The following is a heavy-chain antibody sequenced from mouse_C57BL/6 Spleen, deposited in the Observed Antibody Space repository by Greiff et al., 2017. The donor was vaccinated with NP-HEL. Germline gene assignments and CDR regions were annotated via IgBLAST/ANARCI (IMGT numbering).Heavy chain of an antibody. CDR3: ARRDWDEGYWYFDV. D-gene: IGHD4-1*01. CDR1: GYTFTSYW. J-gene: IGHJ1*03. CDR2: IYPGSGST. Sequence: VQLQQPGAELVKPGASVKMSCKASGYTFTSYWITWVKQRPGQGLEWIGDIYPGSGSTNYNEKFKSKATLTVDTSSSTAYMQLSSLTSEDSAVYYCARRDWDEGYWYFDVWGTGTTVTVSS. V-gene: IGHV1-55*01.